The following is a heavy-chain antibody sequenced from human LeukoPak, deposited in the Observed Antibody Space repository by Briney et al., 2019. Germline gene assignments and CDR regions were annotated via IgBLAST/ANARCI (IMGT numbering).Heavy chain of an antibody. CDR1: GFTSSTYT. J-gene: IGHJ6*04. Sequence: GGSLRLSCEVSGFTSSTYTMNWVRQAPGKGLEWVSSISSSGLYIYYADFVKGRFTISRDNAKNSLYLQMNSLRAEDTAVYYCAELGITMIGGVWGKGTTVTISS. V-gene: IGHV3-21*01. CDR3: AELGITMIGGV. D-gene: IGHD3-10*02. CDR2: ISSSGLYI.